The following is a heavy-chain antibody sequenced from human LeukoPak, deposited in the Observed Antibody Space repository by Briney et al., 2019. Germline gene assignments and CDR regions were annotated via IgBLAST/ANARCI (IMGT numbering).Heavy chain of an antibody. CDR2: FSYSGST. Sequence: SETLSLTCSVSGVSISTYYWIWIRQPPAKGLEWMGFFSYSGSTKYNPSLKSRVTMSVDTSKNQFSLKLNSVTAADTAVYYCASMYSGTSYYFDYWGQGTLVTVSS. CDR1: GVSISTYY. CDR3: ASMYSGTSYYFDY. J-gene: IGHJ4*02. V-gene: IGHV4-59*01. D-gene: IGHD1-26*01.